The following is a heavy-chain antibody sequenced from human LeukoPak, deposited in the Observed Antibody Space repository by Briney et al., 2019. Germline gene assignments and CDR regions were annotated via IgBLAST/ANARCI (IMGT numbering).Heavy chain of an antibody. Sequence: SETLSLTCAVYGGSFSGYYWSWIRQPPGKGLEWIGEINHSGSTNYNPSLKSRVTISVDTSKNQFSPKLSSVTAADTAVYYCARGLVGIAVAGTVDDYWGQGTLVTVSS. J-gene: IGHJ4*02. CDR3: ARGLVGIAVAGTVDDY. CDR1: GGSFSGYY. CDR2: INHSGST. D-gene: IGHD6-19*01. V-gene: IGHV4-34*01.